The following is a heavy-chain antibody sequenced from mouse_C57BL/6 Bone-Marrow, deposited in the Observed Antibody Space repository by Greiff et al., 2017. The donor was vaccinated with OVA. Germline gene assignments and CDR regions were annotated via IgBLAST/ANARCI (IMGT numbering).Heavy chain of an antibody. CDR1: GYTFTDYY. CDR3: AREDLDGSSYWYFDV. J-gene: IGHJ1*03. D-gene: IGHD1-1*01. CDR2: INPYNGGT. Sequence: EVKLQESGPVLVKPGASVKMSCKASGYTFTDYYMNWVKQSHGKSLEWIGVINPYNGGTSYNQKFKGKATLTVDKSSSTAYMELNSLTSEDSAVYYCAREDLDGSSYWYFDVWGTGTTVTVSS. V-gene: IGHV1-19*01.